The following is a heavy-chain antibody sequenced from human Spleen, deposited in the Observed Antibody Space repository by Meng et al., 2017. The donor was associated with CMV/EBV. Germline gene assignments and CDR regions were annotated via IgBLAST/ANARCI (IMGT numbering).Heavy chain of an antibody. CDR1: GGTFSSYA. CDR3: ARGGRFLEWLGSD. D-gene: IGHD3-3*01. V-gene: IGHV1-69*05. CDR2: IIPIFDTA. Sequence: SVKVSCKASGGTFSSYAISWVRQAPGQGLEWMGGIIPIFDTANYAQKFQGRVTITTDESTSTAYMELSSLRSEDTAVYYCARGGRFLEWLGSDWGQGTLVTVSS. J-gene: IGHJ4*02.